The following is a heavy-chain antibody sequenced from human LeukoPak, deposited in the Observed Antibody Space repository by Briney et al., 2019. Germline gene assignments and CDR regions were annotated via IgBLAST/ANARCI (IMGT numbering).Heavy chain of an antibody. CDR2: ISGSGGST. J-gene: IGHJ4*02. V-gene: IGHV3-23*01. D-gene: IGHD3-16*01. CDR1: GFTLSYYE. CDR3: AILGAFDY. Sequence: GGSLRLSCAASGFTLSYYEMNWVRQAPGKGVEWVSAISGSGGSTYYADSVKGRFTISRDNAKNTLYLQMNSLRAEDTAVYYCAILGAFDYWGQGTLVTVSS.